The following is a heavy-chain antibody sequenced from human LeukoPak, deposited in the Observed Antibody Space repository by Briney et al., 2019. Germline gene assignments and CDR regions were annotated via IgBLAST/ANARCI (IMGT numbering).Heavy chain of an antibody. Sequence: PGGSLRLSCAVSGFTFSSYAMGWVRQAPVKGLEWVSTICGGGSNTYYADSVKGRLTISRDNSKNTLLLQMNSLRAEDTAGYYCAKGGTASCYSSFDYWGQGTLVTVSS. CDR3: AKGGTASCYSSFDY. J-gene: IGHJ4*02. V-gene: IGHV3-23*01. CDR2: ICGGGSNT. CDR1: GFTFSSYA. D-gene: IGHD2-2*02.